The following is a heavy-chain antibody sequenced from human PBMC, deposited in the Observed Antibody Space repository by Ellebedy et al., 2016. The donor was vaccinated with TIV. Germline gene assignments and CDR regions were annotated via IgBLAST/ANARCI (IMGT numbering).Heavy chain of an antibody. J-gene: IGHJ4*02. V-gene: IGHV3-23*01. CDR2: ISGSGGST. CDR3: ARGDTWDY. CDR1: GFTFSSYA. Sequence: GESLKISCAASGFTFSSYAMSWVRQAPGKGLEWVSAISGSGGSTYYADSVKGRFTISRDNAKNSLYLQMNSLRAEDTAVYYCARGDTWDYWGQGTLVTVSS.